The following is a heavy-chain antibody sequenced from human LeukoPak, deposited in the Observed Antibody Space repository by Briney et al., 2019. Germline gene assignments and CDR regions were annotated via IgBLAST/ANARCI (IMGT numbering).Heavy chain of an antibody. D-gene: IGHD1-20*01. Sequence: ASVKVSCKASGYTFTSYDINWVRQATGQGLEWMGWMNPNGGNTGYAQKFQGRVTITRNTSISTAYMELSSLRSEDTAVYYCARGLGITGTENWFDPWGQGTLVTVSS. V-gene: IGHV1-8*01. CDR1: GYTFTSYD. CDR2: MNPNGGNT. CDR3: ARGLGITGTENWFDP. J-gene: IGHJ5*02.